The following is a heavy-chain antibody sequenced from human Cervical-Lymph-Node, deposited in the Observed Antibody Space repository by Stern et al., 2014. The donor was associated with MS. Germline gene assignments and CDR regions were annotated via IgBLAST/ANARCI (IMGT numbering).Heavy chain of an antibody. CDR2: ISAYNGNT. Sequence: VQLEESGAEVKKPGASVKVSCKASGYTFTSYGISWVRQAPGQGLEWMGWISAYNGNTNYAQKLQGRVTMTTDTSTSTAYMELRSLRSDDTAVYYCARDRYYGSGRTHRLDPWGQGTLVTVSS. CDR1: GYTFTSYG. V-gene: IGHV1-18*01. D-gene: IGHD3-10*01. CDR3: ARDRYYGSGRTHRLDP. J-gene: IGHJ5*02.